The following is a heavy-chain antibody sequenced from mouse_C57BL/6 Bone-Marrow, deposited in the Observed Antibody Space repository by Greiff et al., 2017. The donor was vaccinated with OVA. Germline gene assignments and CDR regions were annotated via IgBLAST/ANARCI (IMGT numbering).Heavy chain of an antibody. V-gene: IGHV1-55*01. CDR1: GYTFTSYW. Sequence: VKLQQPGAELVKPGASVEMSCKASGYTFTSYWITWVKQRPGQGLEWIGDIYPGSGSTNYNEKFKSKATLTVDTSSSTAYMQLSSLTSEDSAVYYCARDWGPYAMDYWGQGTSVTVSS. D-gene: IGHD4-1*01. J-gene: IGHJ4*01. CDR2: IYPGSGST. CDR3: ARDWGPYAMDY.